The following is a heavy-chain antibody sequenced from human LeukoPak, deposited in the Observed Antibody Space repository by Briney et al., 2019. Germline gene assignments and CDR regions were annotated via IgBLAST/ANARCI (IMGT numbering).Heavy chain of an antibody. D-gene: IGHD3-3*01. Sequence: GGSLRLSCAASGFTFSSYGMSWVRQAPGKGLEWGSGISGSGGSTYYADSVKGRFTISRDNSKNTLYLQMNSLRAEDTAVYYCAKRGSGYNHFDYWGQGTLVTVSS. CDR3: AKRGSGYNHFDY. CDR2: ISGSGGST. J-gene: IGHJ4*02. CDR1: GFTFSSYG. V-gene: IGHV3-23*01.